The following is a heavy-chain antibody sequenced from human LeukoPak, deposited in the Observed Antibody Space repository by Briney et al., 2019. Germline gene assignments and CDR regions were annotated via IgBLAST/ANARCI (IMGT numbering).Heavy chain of an antibody. D-gene: IGHD6-19*01. CDR1: GFTFSIYT. CDR2: ISGSGDHT. CDR3: ARAYSAWYPYFDF. Sequence: GGSLRLSCAASGFTFSIYTMSWVRQAPGKGLEWVSAISGSGDHTYYADSVKGRFTISRDNAKNSLYLQMNSLRAEDTALYYCARAYSAWYPYFDFWGQGTLVTVSS. V-gene: IGHV3-23*01. J-gene: IGHJ4*02.